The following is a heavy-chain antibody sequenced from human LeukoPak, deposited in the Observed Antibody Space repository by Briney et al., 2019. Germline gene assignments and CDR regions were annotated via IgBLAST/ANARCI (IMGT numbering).Heavy chain of an antibody. CDR1: GFTFSSYA. CDR3: AKVTARSANYFDY. Sequence: PGGSLRLSCAASGFTFSSYAMSWVRQAQGKGLEWISGISGSGGSTYYADFVKGRFTISRDNSKNTLYLQMNGLRAEDTAVYYCAKVTARSANYFDYWAQGTLVTVSS. V-gene: IGHV3-23*01. J-gene: IGHJ4*02. CDR2: ISGSGGST. D-gene: IGHD6-6*01.